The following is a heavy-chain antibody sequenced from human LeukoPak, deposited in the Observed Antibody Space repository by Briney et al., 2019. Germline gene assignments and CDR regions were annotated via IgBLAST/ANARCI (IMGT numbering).Heavy chain of an antibody. CDR3: AKPLYGSGSFFDY. D-gene: IGHD3-10*01. CDR1: GFTFSDYS. J-gene: IGHJ4*02. Sequence: PVGSLCLSRAASGFTFSDYSMNWVRQAPGKGLEWVAVISYDGRSEYYTDSVKGRFTISRDNSKNTLYLQMNSLRPDDTAVYYCAKPLYGSGSFFDYWGQGTLVTVSS. V-gene: IGHV3-30*18. CDR2: ISYDGRSE.